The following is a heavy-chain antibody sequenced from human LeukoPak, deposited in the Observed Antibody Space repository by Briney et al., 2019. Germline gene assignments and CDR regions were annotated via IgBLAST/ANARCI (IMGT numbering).Heavy chain of an antibody. Sequence: GGSLRLSCAASGFTFSSYSMNWVRQAPGKGLEWVSYISSSSSTIFYADSVKGRFTISRDFAKNSLYLQMNSLRAADTAVYYCAREWLSHNWFDPWGQGTLVTVSS. D-gene: IGHD3-22*01. J-gene: IGHJ5*02. CDR1: GFTFSSYS. CDR2: ISSSSSTI. CDR3: AREWLSHNWFDP. V-gene: IGHV3-48*01.